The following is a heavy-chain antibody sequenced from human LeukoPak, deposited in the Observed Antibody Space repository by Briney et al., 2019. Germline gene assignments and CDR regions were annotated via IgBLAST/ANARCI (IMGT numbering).Heavy chain of an antibody. J-gene: IGHJ3*02. CDR1: GFTFSTYS. Sequence: GGSLRLSCPASGFTFSTYSMSWVRQAPGKGLEWVSAISGSGGDTHYADSVKGRFTISRDNSKNTLYLQMNSLRGEDTAVYYCAKCRSSCYGNGFDIWGQGTMGTVSS. CDR2: ISGSGGDT. CDR3: AKCRSSCYGNGFDI. D-gene: IGHD2-2*01. V-gene: IGHV3-23*01.